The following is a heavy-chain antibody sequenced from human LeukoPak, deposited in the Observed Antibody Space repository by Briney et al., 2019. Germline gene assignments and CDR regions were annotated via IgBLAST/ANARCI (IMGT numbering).Heavy chain of an antibody. V-gene: IGHV3-23*01. J-gene: IGHJ4*02. CDR1: GFTFSSYA. Sequence: GGSLRLSCAASGFTFSSYALSWVRQAPGKGLEWVSIISGSGGSSYYADSVEGRFTISRDNSKDTLYLQMNSLRAEDTAVYYCATGSIGTEFDYWGQGTLVTVSS. D-gene: IGHD6-6*01. CDR3: ATGSIGTEFDY. CDR2: ISGSGGSS.